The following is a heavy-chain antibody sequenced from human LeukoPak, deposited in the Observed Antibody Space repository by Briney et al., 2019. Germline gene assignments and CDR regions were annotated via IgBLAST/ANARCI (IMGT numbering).Heavy chain of an antibody. J-gene: IGHJ6*02. V-gene: IGHV3-11*06. CDR1: GFTFSDYY. CDR2: ISSSSSYT. Sequence: PGGSLRLSCAASGFTFSDYYMSWIRQAPGKGLEWVSYISSSSSYTNYADSVKGRFTISRDNAKNSLYLQMNSLRAEDTAVYYCARDSSLLWFEELFARPYYYYGMDVWGQGTTVTVSS. D-gene: IGHD3-10*01. CDR3: ARDSSLLWFEELFARPYYYYGMDV.